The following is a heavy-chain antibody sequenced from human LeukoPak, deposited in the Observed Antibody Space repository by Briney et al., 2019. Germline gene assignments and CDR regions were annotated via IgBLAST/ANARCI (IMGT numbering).Heavy chain of an antibody. CDR3: ARDRGEQWLADY. CDR2: IIPIFGTA. J-gene: IGHJ4*02. D-gene: IGHD6-19*01. CDR1: GGAFSSYA. V-gene: IGHV1-69*01. Sequence: GASVTVSCKASGGAFSSYAISWVRQAPGQGLEWMGGIIPIFGTANYAQKFQGRVTITADESTSTAYMELSSLRSEDTAVYYCARDRGEQWLADYWGQGTLVTVSS.